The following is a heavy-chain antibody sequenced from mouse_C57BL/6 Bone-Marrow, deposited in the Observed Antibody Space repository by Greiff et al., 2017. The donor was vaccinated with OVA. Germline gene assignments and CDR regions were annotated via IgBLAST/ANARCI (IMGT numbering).Heavy chain of an antibody. CDR1: GYTFPSYW. J-gene: IGHJ2*01. V-gene: IGHV1-50*01. CDR2: IDPSDSYT. D-gene: IGHD1-1*01. CDR3: AREGIIYFDY. Sequence: QVQLQQPGAELVKPGASVKLSCKASGYTFPSYWMQWVKQRPGQGLEWIGEIDPSDSYTNYNQKFKGKATLTVDTSSSTAYMQLSSLTSEDSAVYYCAREGIIYFDYWGQGTTLTVSS.